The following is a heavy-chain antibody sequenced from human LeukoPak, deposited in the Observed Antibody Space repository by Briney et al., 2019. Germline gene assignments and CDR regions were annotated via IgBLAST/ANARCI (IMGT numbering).Heavy chain of an antibody. D-gene: IGHD6-13*01. J-gene: IGHJ5*02. V-gene: IGHV3-30*18. Sequence: GGSLRLSCAASGFTFSSYGMHWVRQAPGKGLEWVAVISYDGSNKYYADSVKGRFTISRDNSKNTLYLQMNSLRAEDTAVYYCAKDRQQLVPIYNWFDPWGQGTLVTVSS. CDR1: GFTFSSYG. CDR2: ISYDGSNK. CDR3: AKDRQQLVPIYNWFDP.